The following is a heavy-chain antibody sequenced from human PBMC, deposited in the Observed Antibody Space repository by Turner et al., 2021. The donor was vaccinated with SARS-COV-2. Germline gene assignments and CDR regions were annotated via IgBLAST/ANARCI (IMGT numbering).Heavy chain of an antibody. J-gene: IGHJ4*02. CDR1: GFTFRGYG. CDR3: ARKGRDSSGWSTFDY. D-gene: IGHD6-19*01. V-gene: IGHV3-33*01. Sequence: QVQLVESGGGVVQLGWSLRLSCAASGFTFRGYGMHWVRQAPGRGLEWVAVIWSDVSKKYYGDSVKGRFTISRDNAENTLYLQMNTLRAEDTAVYYCARKGRDSSGWSTFDYWGQGTLVTVSS. CDR2: IWSDVSKK.